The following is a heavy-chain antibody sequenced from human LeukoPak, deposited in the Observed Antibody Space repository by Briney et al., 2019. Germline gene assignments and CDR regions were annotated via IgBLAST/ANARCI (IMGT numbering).Heavy chain of an antibody. Sequence: GGSLRLSCAASGFNLRDYWMHWVRQAPGKGLVWVSRLGTDGTYTNYAGSVKGRFTISRDNAKNTLYLQMDSLRAEDTAFYYCVRDPSNSGNWFDLWGQGTLVTVSS. CDR3: VRDPSNSGNWFDL. CDR1: GFNLRDYW. D-gene: IGHD4-11*01. J-gene: IGHJ5*02. V-gene: IGHV3-74*01. CDR2: LGTDGTYT.